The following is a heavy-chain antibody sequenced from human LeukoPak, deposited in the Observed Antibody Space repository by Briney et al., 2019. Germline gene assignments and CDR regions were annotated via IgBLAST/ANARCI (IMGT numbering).Heavy chain of an antibody. CDR2: IWYDGSNK. J-gene: IGHJ4*02. CDR1: GFTFSTYA. Sequence: GRFLRLSCAASGFTFSTYAMHWVRQAPGKGLEGVAVIWYDGSNKNYVDSVKGRFTISRDNAKNTLYLQMNSLRAEDTAVYYCARVDGAMGSLDYWGQGMLVTVSS. D-gene: IGHD5-18*01. CDR3: ARVDGAMGSLDY. V-gene: IGHV3-33*01.